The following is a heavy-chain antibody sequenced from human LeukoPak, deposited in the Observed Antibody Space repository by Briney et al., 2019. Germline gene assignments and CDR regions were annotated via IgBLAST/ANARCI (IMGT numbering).Heavy chain of an antibody. J-gene: IGHJ6*03. CDR2: ISSGTSYI. V-gene: IGHV3-21*01. D-gene: IGHD5-24*01. CDR3: AKASLGYRYHYYYMDV. Sequence: GGSLRLSCAASGFTFNTYTMNWVRQAPGKGLEWVSSISSGTSYIYYADSVKGRFTISRDNSKNTLYLQMNSLRAEDTAVYYCAKASLGYRYHYYYMDVWGKGTTVTISS. CDR1: GFTFNTYT.